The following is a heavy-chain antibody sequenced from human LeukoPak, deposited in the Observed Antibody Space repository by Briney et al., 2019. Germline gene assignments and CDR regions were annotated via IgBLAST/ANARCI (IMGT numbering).Heavy chain of an antibody. D-gene: IGHD4-17*01. CDR2: IYSGGST. J-gene: IGHJ4*02. CDR3: AKALYGDYVPY. Sequence: GGSLRLSCAASGFTVSSNYMSWVRQAPGKGLEWVSIIYSGGSTYYVDSVKGRFTISRDNSMNTLYLQMNSLRAEDTAVYYCAKALYGDYVPYWGQGTLVTVSS. CDR1: GFTVSSNY. V-gene: IGHV3-66*01.